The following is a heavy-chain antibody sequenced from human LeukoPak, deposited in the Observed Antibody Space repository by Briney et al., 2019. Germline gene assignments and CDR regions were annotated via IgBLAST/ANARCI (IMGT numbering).Heavy chain of an antibody. D-gene: IGHD2-2*01. J-gene: IGHJ3*02. Sequence: GGSLRLSCAASGFTFSSYSMNWVRQAPGKGLEWVSYLSSGSGTIYYADSVKGRFTISRDNAKNSLYLQMNSLRAEDTAVYFCARSGPCSSTGCSSLKNACDIWGQGTMVTVSS. CDR2: LSSGSGTI. CDR1: GFTFSSYS. CDR3: ARSGPCSSTGCSSLKNACDI. V-gene: IGHV3-48*01.